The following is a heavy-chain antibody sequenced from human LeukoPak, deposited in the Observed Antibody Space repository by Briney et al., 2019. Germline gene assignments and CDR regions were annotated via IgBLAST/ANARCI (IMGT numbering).Heavy chain of an antibody. D-gene: IGHD1-26*01. Sequence: GGSLRLSCAASGFTFSRYSMNWVRQAPGKGLEWVSYIGTSSSTIYYADSVQGRFTISRDNAKNTLYLQMNSLRAEDTSVYYCARDRNTGSSYENLFEYWGQGSLVTVSS. J-gene: IGHJ4*02. CDR1: GFTFSRYS. V-gene: IGHV3-48*04. CDR2: IGTSSSTI. CDR3: ARDRNTGSSYENLFEY.